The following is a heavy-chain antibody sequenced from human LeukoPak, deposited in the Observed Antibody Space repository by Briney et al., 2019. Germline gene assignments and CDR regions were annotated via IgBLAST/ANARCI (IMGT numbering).Heavy chain of an antibody. CDR3: ARVAVAGTWFDY. J-gene: IGHJ4*02. D-gene: IGHD6-19*01. V-gene: IGHV4-39*01. CDR2: IYYSGST. CDR1: GGSISSSSYY. Sequence: PSETLSPTCTVSGGSISSSSYYWGWIRQPPGKGLEWIGSIYYSGSTYYNPSLKSRVTISVDTSKNQFSLKLSSVTAADTAAYYCARVAVAGTWFDYWGQGTLVTVSS.